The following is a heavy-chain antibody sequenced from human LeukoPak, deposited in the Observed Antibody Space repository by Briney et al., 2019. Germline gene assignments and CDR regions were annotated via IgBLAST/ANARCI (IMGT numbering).Heavy chain of an antibody. CDR1: GLIFSAYW. D-gene: IGHD5-12*01. CDR2: ISQDGGEK. CDR3: AREPTYEGLIY. J-gene: IGHJ4*02. Sequence: GGSLRLSCAASGLIFSAYWMNWVRQAPGKGLEWVATISQDGGEKYYVDPVKGRFTISRDNAKNSLYLQMNSLRAEDTAVYFCAREPTYEGLIYWGQGTLVTVPS. V-gene: IGHV3-7*01.